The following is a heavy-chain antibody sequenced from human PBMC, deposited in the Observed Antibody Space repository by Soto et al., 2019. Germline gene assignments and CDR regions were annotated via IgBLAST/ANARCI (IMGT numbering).Heavy chain of an antibody. CDR3: ARVRDPHLDHYGLDV. CDR1: GFTFNVYG. CDR2: LIPIYDAP. V-gene: IGHV1-69*06. Sequence: GASVKVSCKTSGFTFNVYGINWVRQAPGQGLEWMGGLIPIYDAPNYAQKFQDRVTITADKSTATVYLELSSLTSEDTAVYFCARVRDPHLDHYGLDVWGQGTTVTASS. J-gene: IGHJ6*02.